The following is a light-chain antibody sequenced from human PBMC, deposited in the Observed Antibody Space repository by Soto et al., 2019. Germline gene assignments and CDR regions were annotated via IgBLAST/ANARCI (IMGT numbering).Light chain of an antibody. J-gene: IGLJ1*01. CDR2: SND. CDR1: SSDVGSNT. Sequence: QSVLTQPPSASATPGQRVTISCSGRSSDVGSNTVNWYQQFPGAAPKLLIYSNDQRPSGVPDRFSASKSGTSASLAISGLQSEHEADYYCATWDDSLFGHVFGTGTKVTVL. V-gene: IGLV1-44*01. CDR3: ATWDDSLFGHV.